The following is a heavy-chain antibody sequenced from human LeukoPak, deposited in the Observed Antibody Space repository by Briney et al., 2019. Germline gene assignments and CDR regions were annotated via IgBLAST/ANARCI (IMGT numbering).Heavy chain of an antibody. CDR3: AREPGIRRELDY. CDR1: GDTVSSNDGA. V-gene: IGHV6-1*01. J-gene: IGHJ4*02. D-gene: IGHD1-1*01. Sequence: SQTLSLTCAISGDTVSSNDGAWSWIRQSPSRGPEWLGRAYYRASGYNDYAVSVKSRITINPDTSKNEFSLQLSSVTPEDTAVYYCAREPGIRRELDYWGQGTLVAVSS. CDR2: AYYRASGYN.